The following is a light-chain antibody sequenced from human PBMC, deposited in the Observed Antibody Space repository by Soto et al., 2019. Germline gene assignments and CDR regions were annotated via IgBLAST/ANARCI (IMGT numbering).Light chain of an antibody. J-gene: IGLJ3*02. CDR2: RNN. CDR1: SSNIETNY. Sequence: QTVVTQPPSASGTPGQRVTISCSGSSSNIETNYVYWYQQLPGTAPKVLIYRNNQRPSRVPDRFSASKSGTSASLAISGLRSEDEADYSCAAWDGSLSGWVFGGGTKLTVL. V-gene: IGLV1-47*01. CDR3: AAWDGSLSGWV.